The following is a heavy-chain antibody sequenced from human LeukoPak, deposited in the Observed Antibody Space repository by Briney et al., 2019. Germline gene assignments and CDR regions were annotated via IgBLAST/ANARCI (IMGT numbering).Heavy chain of an antibody. Sequence: GGSLRLSCAASGFTFSRYAMSWVRQAPGKGLEWVAVTSSDGSNKDYADSVKGRFTISRDNSKSTLYLQMNSLRAEDTAVYYCARDPLDSSGYYYGGSFDYWGQGTLVTVSS. J-gene: IGHJ4*02. CDR2: TSSDGSNK. CDR1: GFTFSRYA. D-gene: IGHD3-22*01. V-gene: IGHV3-30-3*01. CDR3: ARDPLDSSGYYYGGSFDY.